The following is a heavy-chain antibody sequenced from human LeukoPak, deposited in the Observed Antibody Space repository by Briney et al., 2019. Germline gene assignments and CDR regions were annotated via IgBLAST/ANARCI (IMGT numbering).Heavy chain of an antibody. Sequence: GSFKDSCKASGYNFTSYDINWVRQATGEGLEWMGWMNPNSGSTGYAQKFQGRVTMTRNTSISTAYMELSSLRSEDTAVYYCARGSPIVGATKVYYYYYMDVWGKGTAVTVSS. CDR1: GYNFTSYD. J-gene: IGHJ6*03. CDR3: ARGSPIVGATKVYYYYYMDV. V-gene: IGHV1-8*01. D-gene: IGHD1-26*01. CDR2: MNPNSGST.